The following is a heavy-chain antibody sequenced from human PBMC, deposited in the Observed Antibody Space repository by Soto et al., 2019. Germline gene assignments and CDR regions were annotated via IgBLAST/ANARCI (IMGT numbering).Heavy chain of an antibody. CDR2: IKSKTDGGTT. D-gene: IGHD2-8*01. CDR1: GFTFSNAW. V-gene: IGHV3-15*01. J-gene: IGHJ4*02. CDR3: TTQGMVYAINRDY. Sequence: PGGSLRLSCAASGFTFSNAWMSWVRQAPGKGLEWVGRIKSKTDGGTTDYAAPVKGRFTISRDDSKNTLYLQMNSLKTEDTAVYYCTTQGMVYAINRDYWGQGTLVTVSS.